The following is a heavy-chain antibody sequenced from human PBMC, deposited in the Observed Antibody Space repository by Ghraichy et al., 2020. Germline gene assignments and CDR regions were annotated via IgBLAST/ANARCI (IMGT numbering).Heavy chain of an antibody. CDR1: GFTFSSYA. Sequence: GGSLRLSCAASGFTFSSYAMSWVRQAPGKGLEWVSAIGGSGGSTYYADSVKGRFTISRDNSKNTLYLQMNSLRAEDTDVYYCAKARRYSSSSQDYWGQGTLVTVSS. CDR2: IGGSGGST. CDR3: AKARRYSSSSQDY. D-gene: IGHD6-6*01. J-gene: IGHJ4*02. V-gene: IGHV3-23*01.